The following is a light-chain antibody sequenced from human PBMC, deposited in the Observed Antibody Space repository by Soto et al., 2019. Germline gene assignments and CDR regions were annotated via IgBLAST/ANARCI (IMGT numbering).Light chain of an antibody. Sequence: EIVLTQSPATLSLSPGDRATLSCRASQSVGSYLGWYQHKSGQAPRLLLYDAANRAPGIPARFSGSGSGTDITHTTNSLEPEDLAVYYCQQSSNWPRVTFGQGTQLEIK. J-gene: IGKJ2*01. V-gene: IGKV3-11*01. CDR1: QSVGSY. CDR3: QQSSNWPRVT. CDR2: DAA.